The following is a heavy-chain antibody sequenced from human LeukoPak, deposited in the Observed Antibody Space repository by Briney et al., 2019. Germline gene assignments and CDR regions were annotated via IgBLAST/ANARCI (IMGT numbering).Heavy chain of an antibody. V-gene: IGHV3-73*01. Sequence: GGSLRLSCAASGFTFSGSAMHWVRQASGKGLEWVGRIRSKANSYATAYAASVKGRFTISRDDSKNTAYLQMNSLRAEDTAVYYCARDLPLLPGPEYFQHWGQGTLVTVSS. CDR2: IRSKANSYAT. CDR3: ARDLPLLPGPEYFQH. CDR1: GFTFSGSA. D-gene: IGHD3-22*01. J-gene: IGHJ1*01.